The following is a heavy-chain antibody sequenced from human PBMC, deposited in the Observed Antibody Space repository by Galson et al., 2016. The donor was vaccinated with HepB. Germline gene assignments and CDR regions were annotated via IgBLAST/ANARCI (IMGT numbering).Heavy chain of an antibody. CDR2: ISYSGSA. Sequence: SETLSLTCTVSGDSVTNSPFHWAWIRQPAGKGLEWIGTISYSGSAYYNSSLKSRLPISIDPSNNQFPLMLSSVTAADTAMYFCARASRIEPYTSGWYFFDSWGQGILVTVSS. D-gene: IGHD6-19*01. CDR3: ARASRIEPYTSGWYFFDS. J-gene: IGHJ4*02. V-gene: IGHV4-39*06. CDR1: GDSVTNSPFH.